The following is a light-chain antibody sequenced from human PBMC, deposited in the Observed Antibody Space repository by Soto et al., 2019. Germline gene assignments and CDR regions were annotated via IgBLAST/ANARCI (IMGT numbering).Light chain of an antibody. CDR1: SSNIGSNT. CDR2: SNN. CDR3: AAWDDSLNGWV. J-gene: IGLJ3*02. V-gene: IGLV1-44*01. Sequence: QAVVTQPPSASGTPGQRVTISCSGSSSNIGSNTVNWYQQLPGTAPKLLIYSNNQRPSGVPDRFSGSKSGTSASLAISGLQSEDVADYYCAAWDDSLNGWVFGGGTKVTVL.